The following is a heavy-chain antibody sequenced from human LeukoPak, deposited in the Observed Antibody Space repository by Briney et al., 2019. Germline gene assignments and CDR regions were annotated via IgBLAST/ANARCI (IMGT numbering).Heavy chain of an antibody. CDR2: IYYSGST. CDR3: AREITMIDYFDY. J-gene: IGHJ4*02. Sequence: SETLSLTCTVSGGSISSSRYYWGWIRQPPGKGLEWIVSIYYSGSTYYNPSLKSRVTISVYTSKNQFSLKLSSVTAADTAVYYCAREITMIDYFDYWGQGTLVTVSS. CDR1: GGSISSSRYY. V-gene: IGHV4-39*07. D-gene: IGHD3-22*01.